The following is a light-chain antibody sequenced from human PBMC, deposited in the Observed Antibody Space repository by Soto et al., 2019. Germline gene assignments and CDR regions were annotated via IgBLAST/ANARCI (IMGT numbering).Light chain of an antibody. CDR1: QSISTY. CDR3: QQSFGAPRT. Sequence: DIQMPQSPSSLSASLGDRVTVTCRASQSISTYLNWFQQRPGKAPKLLIYGAYTLQDGVPSRFSGSGSETEFTLTISSLQPEDFATYYGQQSFGAPRTFGQGTRVDIK. V-gene: IGKV1-39*01. J-gene: IGKJ1*01. CDR2: GAY.